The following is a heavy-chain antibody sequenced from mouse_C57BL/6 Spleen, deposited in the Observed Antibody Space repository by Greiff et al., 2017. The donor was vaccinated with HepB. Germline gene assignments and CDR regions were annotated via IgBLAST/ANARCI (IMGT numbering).Heavy chain of an antibody. CDR1: GFTFSSYA. CDR2: ISDGGSYT. CDR3: ARDTPYYFDY. V-gene: IGHV5-4*01. J-gene: IGHJ2*01. Sequence: DVQLVESGGGLVKPGGSLKLSCAASGFTFSSYAMSWVRQTPEKRLEWVATISDGGSYTYYPDNVKGRFTISRDNAKNNLYLQMSHLKSEDTAMYYCARDTPYYFDYWGQGTTLTVSS.